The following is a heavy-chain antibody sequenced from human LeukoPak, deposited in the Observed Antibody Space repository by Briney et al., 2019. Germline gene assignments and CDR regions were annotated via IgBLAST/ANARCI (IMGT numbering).Heavy chain of an antibody. J-gene: IGHJ6*02. V-gene: IGHV1-2*02. CDR3: ARVFRYGFGMDV. CDR2: INPNSGGT. D-gene: IGHD1-14*01. CDR1: GYTFTGYY. Sequence: ASVKVSCKASGYTFTGYYMHWVRQAPGQRLEWMGWINPNSGGTNYAQKFQGRVTMTRDTSISTAYMELSRLRSDDTAVYYCARVFRYGFGMDVWGQGTTVTVSS.